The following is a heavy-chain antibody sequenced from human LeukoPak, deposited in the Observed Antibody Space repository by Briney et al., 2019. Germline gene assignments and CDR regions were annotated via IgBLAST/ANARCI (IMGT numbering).Heavy chain of an antibody. CDR1: GGSISSSNW. Sequence: PGTLSLTCAVSGGSISSSNWWSWVCQPPGKGLEWIGEIYHSGSTYYNPSLKSRVTISVDTSKNQFSLNLSSVTAADTAVYYCARGGTDYTSSSYYYAMDVWGQGTTVAVSS. V-gene: IGHV4-4*03. CDR3: ARGGTDYTSSSYYYAMDV. CDR2: IYHSGST. D-gene: IGHD6-13*01. J-gene: IGHJ6*02.